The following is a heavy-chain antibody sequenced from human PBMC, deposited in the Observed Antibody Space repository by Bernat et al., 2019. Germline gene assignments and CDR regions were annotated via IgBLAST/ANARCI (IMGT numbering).Heavy chain of an antibody. CDR3: AKGPWERPEY. J-gene: IGHJ4*02. CDR2: IKQDGSET. V-gene: IGHV3-7*01. D-gene: IGHD1-26*01. CDR1: GFTFSTYW. Sequence: EVQLVESGGGLVQPGGSLRLSCAASGFTFSTYWMSWVRQAPGKGLEWVASIKQDGSETYYVDSVEGRFTISRDNSKNTLYLQMNSLRAEDTAVYYCAKGPWERPEYWGQGTLVTVSS.